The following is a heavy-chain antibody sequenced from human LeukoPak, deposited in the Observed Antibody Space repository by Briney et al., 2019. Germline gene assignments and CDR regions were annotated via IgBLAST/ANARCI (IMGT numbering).Heavy chain of an antibody. Sequence: GGSLRLSCAASGFTFSSYAMSWVRQAPGKGLEWVSAISGSGGSTYYADSVKGRFTISRDNSKNTLYLQMNSLRAEDTAEYYCAKDRQGHDAFDIWGQGTMVTVSS. CDR1: GFTFSSYA. CDR2: ISGSGGST. J-gene: IGHJ3*02. CDR3: AKDRQGHDAFDI. V-gene: IGHV3-23*01.